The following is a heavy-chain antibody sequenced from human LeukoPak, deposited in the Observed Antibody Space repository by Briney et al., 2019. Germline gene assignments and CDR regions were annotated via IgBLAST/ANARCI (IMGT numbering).Heavy chain of an antibody. D-gene: IGHD3-22*01. CDR1: GGTFSSYA. CDR3: ARFAHPYYYDSSGYPY. V-gene: IGHV1-69*13. J-gene: IGHJ4*02. Sequence: GASVKVSCKASGGTFSSYAISWVRQAPGQGLEWMGGIIPIFGTANYAQKFQGRVTITPDESTSTAYMELSSLRSEDTAVYYCARFAHPYYYDSSGYPYWGQGTLVTVSS. CDR2: IIPIFGTA.